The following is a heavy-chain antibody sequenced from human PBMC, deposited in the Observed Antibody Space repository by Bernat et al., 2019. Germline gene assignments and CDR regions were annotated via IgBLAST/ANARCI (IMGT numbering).Heavy chain of an antibody. CDR1: GVSISTGDYY. J-gene: IGHJ3*02. D-gene: IGHD4-17*01. Sequence: QVQLQESGPGLVKPSQTLSLICTVSGVSISTGDYYWSWIRQHPGKGLEWIGYSYYSGNTYYNPSLKSRVTIAVDTSKNQFSLKLSAVTAEETAVYFCARVEGAYVDFDIWGQGTMVTVSS. CDR3: ARVEGAYVDFDI. V-gene: IGHV4-31*03. CDR2: SYYSGNT.